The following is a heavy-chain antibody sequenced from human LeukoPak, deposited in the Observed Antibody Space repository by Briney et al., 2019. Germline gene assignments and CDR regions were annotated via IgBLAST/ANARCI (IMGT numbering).Heavy chain of an antibody. Sequence: SETLSLTCTVSGGSISSYYWSWIRQPPGKGLEWIGSIYYSGSTYYNPSLKSRVTISVDTSKNQLSLKLSSVTAADTAVYYCARQKGIVGATSYWGQGTLVTVSS. J-gene: IGHJ4*02. V-gene: IGHV4-39*01. CDR3: ARQKGIVGATSY. CDR2: IYYSGST. CDR1: GGSISSYY. D-gene: IGHD1-26*01.